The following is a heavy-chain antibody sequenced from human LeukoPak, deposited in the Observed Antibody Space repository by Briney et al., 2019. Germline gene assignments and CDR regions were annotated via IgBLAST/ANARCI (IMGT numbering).Heavy chain of an antibody. CDR1: GGSISSGSYY. J-gene: IGHJ5*02. V-gene: IGHV4-61*02. CDR2: IYTSGST. D-gene: IGHD2-2*01. CDR3: ARAERLPAAPFFDP. Sequence: TLSLTCTVSGGSISSGSYYWSWIRQPAGKGLEWIGRIYTSGSTNYNPSLKSRVTISVDTSKNQFSLKLSSVTAADTAVYYCARAERLPAAPFFDPWGQGTLVTVSS.